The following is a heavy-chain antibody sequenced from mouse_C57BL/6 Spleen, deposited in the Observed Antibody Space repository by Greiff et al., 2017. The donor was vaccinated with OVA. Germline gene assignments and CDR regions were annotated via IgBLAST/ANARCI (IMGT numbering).Heavy chain of an antibody. CDR2: IWTGGGT. CDR3: ARKGGPSTNYFDY. CDR1: GFSLTSYA. Sequence: HVQLKQSGPGLVAPSQSLSITCTVSGFSLTSYAISWVRPPPGTGLAWLGVIWTGGGTNYNSALKSRLSISKDNSKSQVFLKMNSLQTDDTARYYCARKGGPSTNYFDYWGKGTTLTVSS. J-gene: IGHJ2*01. D-gene: IGHD2-1*01. V-gene: IGHV2-9-1*01.